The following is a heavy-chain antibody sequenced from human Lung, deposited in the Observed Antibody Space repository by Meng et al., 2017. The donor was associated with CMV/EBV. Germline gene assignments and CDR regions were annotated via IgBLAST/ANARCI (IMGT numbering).Heavy chain of an antibody. J-gene: IGHJ6*02. V-gene: IGHV3-15*01. D-gene: IGHD2-2*02. CDR1: GFTFSTAW. Sequence: SXAASGFTFSTAWMNWVRQAPGKGLEWVGRIKSKSDGVTTDYAAPVKGRFTISRDDSKNTLYLQMNSLKSEDTAVYYCATVPLICRGNSCYKKMDVXGQGXSVTVSS. CDR2: IKSKSDGVTT. CDR3: ATVPLICRGNSCYKKMDV.